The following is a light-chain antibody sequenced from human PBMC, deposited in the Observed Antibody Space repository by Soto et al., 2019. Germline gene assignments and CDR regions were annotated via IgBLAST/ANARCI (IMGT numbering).Light chain of an antibody. Sequence: QSALTQPASVSGSPGQSIAISCTGTSSNVGGYNFVSWYQQHPGKAPKLLIYEVNKRPSGVSNRFSGSKSDITASLTISGLQAEDEADYYCCSYGGDRIFGGGTKVTVL. J-gene: IGLJ2*01. CDR3: CSYGGDRI. CDR2: EVN. V-gene: IGLV2-23*02. CDR1: SSNVGGYNF.